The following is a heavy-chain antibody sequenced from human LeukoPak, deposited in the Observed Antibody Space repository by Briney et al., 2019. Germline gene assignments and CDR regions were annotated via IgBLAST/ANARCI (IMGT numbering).Heavy chain of an antibody. Sequence: SETLSLTCTVSSGSISSSGYYWGWIRQPPGKGLECIGIMSYSGSTYYNPSLKSRVTMSVDTSKNHFSLKLSSVTAADTAVYYCARQIYYDRSSYFYFNWGQGTLVTVSS. V-gene: IGHV4-39*01. CDR1: SGSISSSGYY. CDR3: ARQIYYDRSSYFYFN. D-gene: IGHD3-22*01. J-gene: IGHJ4*02. CDR2: MSYSGST.